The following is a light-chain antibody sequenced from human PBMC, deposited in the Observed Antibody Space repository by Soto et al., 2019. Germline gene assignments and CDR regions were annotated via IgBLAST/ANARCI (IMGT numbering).Light chain of an antibody. V-gene: IGKV3D-15*01. CDR1: QSVSSN. Sequence: EIVMTQPPATLSVSPGETATLSCGASQSVSSNLAWYQQKPGQAPRLLIYGASTRATGIPARFSGSGSGTEFTLTISSLQSEDFAVYYCQQYNNWPLTFGGGTKVDIK. J-gene: IGKJ4*01. CDR2: GAS. CDR3: QQYNNWPLT.